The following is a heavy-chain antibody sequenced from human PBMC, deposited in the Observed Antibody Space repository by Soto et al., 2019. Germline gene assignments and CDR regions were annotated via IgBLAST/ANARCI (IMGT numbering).Heavy chain of an antibody. Sequence: PGGSLRLSCAASGFPFSNAWMNWVRQAPGKGLEWVGRIKSKTDGGTTDYAAPVKGRFTISRDDSKNTLYLQMNSLKTEDTAVYYCTTDRLFDYDYVWGSYRYYYNDAFDIWGQGTMVTVSS. J-gene: IGHJ3*02. CDR2: IKSKTDGGTT. CDR3: TTDRLFDYDYVWGSYRYYYNDAFDI. D-gene: IGHD3-16*02. V-gene: IGHV3-15*07. CDR1: GFPFSNAW.